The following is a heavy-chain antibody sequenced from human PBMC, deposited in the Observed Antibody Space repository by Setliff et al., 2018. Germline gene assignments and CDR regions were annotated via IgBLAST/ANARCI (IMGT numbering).Heavy chain of an antibody. V-gene: IGHV3-74*01. CDR1: GFIFSNYG. CDR2: ITSDGSGT. CDR3: ARAGGEY. Sequence: PGGSLRLSCAASGFIFSNYGMHWVRQAPGKGLVWVSHITSDGSGTSYADSVKGRFTISRDNAKNSLYLQMNSLRAEDTALYYCARAGGEYWGQGTLVTVSS. J-gene: IGHJ4*02. D-gene: IGHD3-16*01.